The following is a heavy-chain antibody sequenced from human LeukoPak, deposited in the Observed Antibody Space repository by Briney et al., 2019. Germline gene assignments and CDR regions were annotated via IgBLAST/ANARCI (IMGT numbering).Heavy chain of an antibody. J-gene: IGHJ4*02. Sequence: SETLSLTCTVSGGSISSYYWSWIRQPPGKGLEWIGYIYYSGSTNYNPSLKSRVTISVDTSKNQFSLKLSSVTAADTAVYCCARGRSITMVRGVPFDYWGQGTLVTVSS. CDR1: GGSISSYY. CDR2: IYYSGST. D-gene: IGHD3-10*01. CDR3: ARGRSITMVRGVPFDY. V-gene: IGHV4-59*08.